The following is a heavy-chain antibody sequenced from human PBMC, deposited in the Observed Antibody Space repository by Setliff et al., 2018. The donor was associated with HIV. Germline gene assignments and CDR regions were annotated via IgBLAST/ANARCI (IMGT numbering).Heavy chain of an antibody. CDR1: GYTFTTYA. J-gene: IGHJ4*02. CDR2: INAGNSNT. Sequence: GASVKVSCKASGYTFTTYAMHWVRLAPGQRLEWMGWINAGNSNTKYSQRFQGRVIITRDTSASTAYMELSSLRSEDTAVYYCARRGLPRTLDYWGQGTLVTVSS. CDR3: ARRGLPRTLDY. V-gene: IGHV1-3*01.